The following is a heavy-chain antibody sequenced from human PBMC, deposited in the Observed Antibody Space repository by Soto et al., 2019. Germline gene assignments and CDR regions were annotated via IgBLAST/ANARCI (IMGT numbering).Heavy chain of an antibody. J-gene: IGHJ6*02. CDR3: ARVRGVTDYYYYGMDV. D-gene: IGHD3-10*01. Sequence: QVQLVQSGAEVKKPGSSVKVSCKASGGTFSSYTISWVRQAPGQGLEWMGRIIPILGIANYAQKFQGRVTITADKSTSTAYMELSSLRSEDTAVYYCARVRGVTDYYYYGMDVWGQGTTVTVSS. CDR2: IIPILGIA. CDR1: GGTFSSYT. V-gene: IGHV1-69*02.